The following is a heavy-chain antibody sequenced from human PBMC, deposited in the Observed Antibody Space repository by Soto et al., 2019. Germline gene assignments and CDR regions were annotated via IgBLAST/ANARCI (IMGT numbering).Heavy chain of an antibody. CDR2: INHSGST. V-gene: IGHV4-34*01. Sequence: SETLSLTCAVYGGSFSGYYWSWIRQPPGKGLEWIGEINHSGSTNYNPSLKSRVTISVDTSKNQFSLKLSSVTAADTAVYYCARGGAAYCSGDICYSGITWGQGTLVTVSS. D-gene: IGHD2-15*01. J-gene: IGHJ4*02. CDR1: GGSFSGYY. CDR3: ARGGAAYCSGDICYSGIT.